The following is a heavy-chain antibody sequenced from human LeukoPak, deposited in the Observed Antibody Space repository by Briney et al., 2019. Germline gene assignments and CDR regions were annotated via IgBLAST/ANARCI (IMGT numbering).Heavy chain of an antibody. CDR2: ISYDDSNQ. CDR1: GFTFSSYS. Sequence: PGGSLRLSCAASGFTFSSYSMNWVRQAPGKGLEWVAVISYDDSNQYYADSVKGRFTISRDNSKNTLYLQMNSLRVEDTAVYYCVRGRSMDVWGKGTTVTVSS. J-gene: IGHJ6*04. V-gene: IGHV3-30*03. CDR3: VRGRSMDV.